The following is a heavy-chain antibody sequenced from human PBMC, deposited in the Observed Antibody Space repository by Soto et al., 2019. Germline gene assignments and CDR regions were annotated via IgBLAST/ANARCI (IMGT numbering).Heavy chain of an antibody. J-gene: IGHJ4*02. CDR3: ARSGPNYDYIWGSYRYVDY. V-gene: IGHV4-61*01. D-gene: IGHD3-16*02. CDR1: GGSVSSGSYY. Sequence: SETLSLTCTVSGGSVSSGSYYWSWIRQPPGKGLEWIGYIYYSGSTNYNPSLKSRVTISVDTSKNQFSLKLSSVTAADTAVYYCARSGPNYDYIWGSYRYVDYWGQGTLVTVSS. CDR2: IYYSGST.